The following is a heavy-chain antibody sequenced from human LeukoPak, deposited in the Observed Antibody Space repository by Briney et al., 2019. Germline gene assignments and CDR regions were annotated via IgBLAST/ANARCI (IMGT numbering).Heavy chain of an antibody. CDR1: GYTLSDHF. J-gene: IGHJ4*02. CDR3: ARVRGALGYCTGTSCYAFDC. CDR2: INPTTGGT. Sequence: ASVKVSCKPSGYTLSDHFLHWVRQAPGQGLEWMGWINPTTGGTRYADNFQDRVTMTRDTSIGTAYMDLSRLTPDDTAVYYCARVRGALGYCTGTSCYAFDCWGQGTLVTVAS. V-gene: IGHV1-2*02. D-gene: IGHD2-2*01.